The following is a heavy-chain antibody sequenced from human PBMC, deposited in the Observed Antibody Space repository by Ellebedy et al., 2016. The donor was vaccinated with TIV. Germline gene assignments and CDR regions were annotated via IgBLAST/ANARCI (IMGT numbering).Heavy chain of an antibody. J-gene: IGHJ2*01. D-gene: IGHD6-13*01. CDR3: ARDGAAAGTDWYFDL. CDR1: GFTFSNYW. CDR2: ITYDGSKK. Sequence: GESLKISCAASGFTFSNYWMNWVRQAPGKGLEWVAVITYDGSKKYYADSVKGRFTFSRDNSKNTLNLQMNSLGSDDTAVYYCARDGAAAGTDWYFDLWGRGTLDTVSS. V-gene: IGHV3-30*03.